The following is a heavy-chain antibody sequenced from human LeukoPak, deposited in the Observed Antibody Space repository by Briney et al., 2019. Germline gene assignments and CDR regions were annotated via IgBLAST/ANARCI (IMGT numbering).Heavy chain of an antibody. Sequence: GGSLRLSCAASGFTFITYWMHWVRQAPGKGLVWVSRINSDGSSTTYADSVKGRFTISRDNAKNTLFLQMNSLRVEDTAVYYCARGASTDTGWFDPWGQGTLVTVSS. CDR1: GFTFITYW. CDR2: INSDGSST. D-gene: IGHD2-2*01. CDR3: ARGASTDTGWFDP. V-gene: IGHV3-74*01. J-gene: IGHJ5*02.